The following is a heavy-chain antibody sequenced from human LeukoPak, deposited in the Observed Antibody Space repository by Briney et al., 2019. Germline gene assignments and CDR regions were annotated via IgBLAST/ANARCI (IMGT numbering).Heavy chain of an antibody. CDR2: INWNGGST. V-gene: IGHV3-20*04. Sequence: GGSPRLSCAASGFTFDDYGMSWVRQAPGKGLEWVSGINWNGGSTGYADSVKGRFTISGDNAKNSLYLQMNSLRAEDTALYYCARDSVNTMVRGVISDDAFDIWGQGTMVTVSS. CDR3: ARDSVNTMVRGVISDDAFDI. J-gene: IGHJ3*02. D-gene: IGHD3-10*01. CDR1: GFTFDDYG.